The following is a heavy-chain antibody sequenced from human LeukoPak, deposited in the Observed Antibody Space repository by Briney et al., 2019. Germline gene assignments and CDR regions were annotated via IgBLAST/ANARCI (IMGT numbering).Heavy chain of an antibody. D-gene: IGHD2-15*01. V-gene: IGHV1-69*04. J-gene: IGHJ4*02. CDR1: GGTFSSYT. Sequence: SVKVSCKASGGTFSSYTISWVRQAPGQGLEWMGRIIPILGIANYTQKFQGRVTITADKSTSTAYMELSSLRSEDTAVYYCAREVVADPFDYWGQGTLVTVSS. CDR3: AREVVADPFDY. CDR2: IIPILGIA.